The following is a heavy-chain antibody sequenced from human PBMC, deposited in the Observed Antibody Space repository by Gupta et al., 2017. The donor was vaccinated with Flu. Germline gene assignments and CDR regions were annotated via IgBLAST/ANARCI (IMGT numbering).Heavy chain of an antibody. CDR3: ARGSVVTAATFGNFFDP. V-gene: IGHV4-31*03. CDR2: IYYNGNT. D-gene: IGHD3-22*01. J-gene: IGHJ5*02. CDR1: GDAINSGGYY. Sequence: QVQLQESCPGLVTPSQTLSLACSVSGDAINSGGYYWNWIRQYQGKGLEWIGYIYYNGNTYYNPSLKSRVSMSLDTSKNRFSLKLTSVTAADAAVYYCARGSVVTAATFGNFFDPWGQGTLVTVSS.